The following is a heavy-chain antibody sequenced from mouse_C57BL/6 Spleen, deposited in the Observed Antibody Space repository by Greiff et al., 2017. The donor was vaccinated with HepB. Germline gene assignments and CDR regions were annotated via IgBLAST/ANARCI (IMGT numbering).Heavy chain of an antibody. Sequence: DVMLVESGGGLVKPGGSLKLSCAASGFTFSDYGMHWVRQAPEKGLEWVAYISSGSSTIYYADTVKGRFTISRDNAKNTLFLQMTSLRSEDTAMYYWARRCGGITTVVAFDYWGQGTTLTVSS. V-gene: IGHV5-17*01. D-gene: IGHD1-1*01. CDR1: GFTFSDYG. CDR3: ARRCGGITTVVAFDY. J-gene: IGHJ2*01. CDR2: ISSGSSTI.